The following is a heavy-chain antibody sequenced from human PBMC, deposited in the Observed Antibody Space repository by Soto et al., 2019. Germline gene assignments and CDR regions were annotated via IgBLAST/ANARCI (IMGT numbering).Heavy chain of an antibody. Sequence: TSETLSLTCTVSGGSISSYYWSWIRQPAGKGLEWIGRIYTSGSTNYNPSLKSRVTMSVDTSKNQFSLKLSSVTAADTAVYYCARDVRGTAMVTNWFDPWGQGTLVTVSS. CDR1: GGSISSYY. D-gene: IGHD5-18*01. J-gene: IGHJ5*02. CDR3: ARDVRGTAMVTNWFDP. V-gene: IGHV4-4*07. CDR2: IYTSGST.